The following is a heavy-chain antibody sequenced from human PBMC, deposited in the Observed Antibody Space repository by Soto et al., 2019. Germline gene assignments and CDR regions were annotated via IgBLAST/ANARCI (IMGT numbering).Heavy chain of an antibody. D-gene: IGHD2-15*01. V-gene: IGHV3-23*01. Sequence: EVQLLESGGDLAQPGGSLRLSCAASGFTFSTYAMSWVRQAPGKGLEWVSSISGSGDSTAYADSVKGRFTISRDNSRNTLHLQMNSLRAEDTALYYCAKKWVVEGPTDFFDVWGPGTMVTVSS. J-gene: IGHJ3*01. CDR3: AKKWVVEGPTDFFDV. CDR2: ISGSGDST. CDR1: GFTFSTYA.